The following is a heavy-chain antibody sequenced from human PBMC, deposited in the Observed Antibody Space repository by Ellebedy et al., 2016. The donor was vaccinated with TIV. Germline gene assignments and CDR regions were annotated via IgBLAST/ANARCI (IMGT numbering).Heavy chain of an antibody. CDR1: GFTFSSYG. Sequence: PGGSLRLSCAASGFTFSSYGMHWVRQAPGQGLEWLAFIPTDDSRRGYADSVKGRFIISRDNAKNSLYLQMNSLRAEDTAVYYCATDEIGDRDFDYWGQGTLVTVSS. CDR3: ATDEIGDRDFDY. J-gene: IGHJ4*02. V-gene: IGHV3-30*02. CDR2: IPTDDSRR. D-gene: IGHD3-16*01.